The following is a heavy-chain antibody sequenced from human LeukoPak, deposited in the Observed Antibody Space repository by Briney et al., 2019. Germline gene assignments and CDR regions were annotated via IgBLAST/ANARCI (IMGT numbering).Heavy chain of an antibody. CDR1: GYTFTGYY. D-gene: IGHD3-22*01. CDR2: INPNSGGT. CDR3: ARALNYYDSSGSVGY. V-gene: IGHV1-2*06. J-gene: IGHJ4*02. Sequence: ASVKVSCKASGYTFTGYYMHWVRQAPGQGPEWMGRINPNSGGTNYAQKFQGRVTMTRDTSISTAYMELSRLRSDDTAVYYCARALNYYDSSGSVGYWGQGTLVTVSS.